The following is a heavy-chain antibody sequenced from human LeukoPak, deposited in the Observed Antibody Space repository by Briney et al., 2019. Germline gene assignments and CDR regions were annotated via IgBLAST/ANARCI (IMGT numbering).Heavy chain of an antibody. V-gene: IGHV3-30*04. J-gene: IGHJ4*02. CDR3: ARDSGEVGLPDY. CDR1: GFTFSSYA. Sequence: GGSLRLSCAASGFTFSSYAMHWVRQAPGKGLEWVAVISYDGSNKYYADSVKGRFTIFRDNSKNTLYLQMNSPRAEDTAVYYCARDSGEVGLPDYWGQGTLVTVSS. CDR2: ISYDGSNK. D-gene: IGHD3-10*01.